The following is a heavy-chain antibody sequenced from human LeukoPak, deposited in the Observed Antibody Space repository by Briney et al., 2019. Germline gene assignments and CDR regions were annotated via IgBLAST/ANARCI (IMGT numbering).Heavy chain of an antibody. CDR1: GASISGSGYY. V-gene: IGHV4-39*07. CDR3: ARTTEGYCRGRSCYSYYYYMDV. J-gene: IGHJ6*03. D-gene: IGHD2-15*01. Sequence: SETLSLTCTVSGASISGSGYYWGWIRQPPGKGLEWIGSIYSSGSTNYNPSLKSRVTISVDTSKNQFSLKLRSVTAADTAVYYCARTTEGYCRGRSCYSYYYYMDVWGKGTTVTVSS. CDR2: IYSSGST.